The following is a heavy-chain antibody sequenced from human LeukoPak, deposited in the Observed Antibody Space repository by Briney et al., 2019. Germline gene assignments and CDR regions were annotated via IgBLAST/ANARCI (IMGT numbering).Heavy chain of an antibody. Sequence: GGSLRLSCAASGFTFSSYAMSWVRQAPGKGLEWVSTVSGSGGSTYYADSGKGRFTVSRDNSKNTLYLQMNSLRAEDTAVYYCAKDRTYCTNAICYNAFDIWGQGTMITVSS. V-gene: IGHV3-23*01. CDR1: GFTFSSYA. CDR3: AKDRTYCTNAICYNAFDI. J-gene: IGHJ3*02. D-gene: IGHD2-8*01. CDR2: VSGSGGST.